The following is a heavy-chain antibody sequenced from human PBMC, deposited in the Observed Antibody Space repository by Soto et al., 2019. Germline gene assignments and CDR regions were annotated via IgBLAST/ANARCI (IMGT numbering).Heavy chain of an antibody. V-gene: IGHV4-30-2*01. Sequence: QLQLQESGSGLVKPSQTLSLTCAVSGGSISSGGSSWSWIRQPPGKGLEWIGYIYHSGSTYYNPPLXGXVXIXXDRSKNQFSLKLSSVTAADTAVYYCARGEVVALGYWGQGTLVTVSS. CDR3: ARGEVVALGY. J-gene: IGHJ4*02. CDR1: GGSISSGGSS. D-gene: IGHD2-15*01. CDR2: IYHSGST.